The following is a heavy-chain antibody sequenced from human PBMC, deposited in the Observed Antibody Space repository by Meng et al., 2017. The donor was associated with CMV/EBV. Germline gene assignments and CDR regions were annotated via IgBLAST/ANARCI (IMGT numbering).Heavy chain of an antibody. V-gene: IGHV3-30*02. CDR3: ARAVAGTAGDSDY. Sequence: GESLKISCAASGFTFSSYGIHWVRQAPGKGLEWVAFIRYDGSNKYYADSVKGRFTISRDNSKNTVYLQMNSLRAEDTAVYYCARAVAGTAGDSDYWGQGTLVTVSS. CDR2: IRYDGSNK. D-gene: IGHD6-19*01. J-gene: IGHJ4*02. CDR1: GFTFSSYG.